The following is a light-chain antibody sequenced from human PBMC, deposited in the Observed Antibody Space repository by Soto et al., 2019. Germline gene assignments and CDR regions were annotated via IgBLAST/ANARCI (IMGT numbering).Light chain of an antibody. Sequence: EIVLTQSPGTLSFSPGERATLSCSAIQSLSSSYLAGYQQKPGQAPRLVIYDIFTRATGVPTRISGSGSGTEFTLTISSLQSEDFAVYYCQQYNSWPLTFGGGTKV. J-gene: IGKJ4*01. V-gene: IGKV3D-15*01. CDR1: QSLSSSY. CDR2: DIF. CDR3: QQYNSWPLT.